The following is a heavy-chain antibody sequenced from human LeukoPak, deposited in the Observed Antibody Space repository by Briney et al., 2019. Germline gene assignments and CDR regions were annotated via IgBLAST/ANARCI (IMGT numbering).Heavy chain of an antibody. CDR3: SRNPEREYWFGP. J-gene: IGHJ5*02. V-gene: IGHV3-30-3*01. CDR1: GFTFSAHS. Sequence: GGSLRLSCAASGFTFSAHSMHWVRQPPGKGLEWVAFISYDGSIKFYADSLKGRFTISRDNSKKTLYLQINSLRAEDTAVYFCSRNPEREYWFGPWGQGTLVTVSS. CDR2: ISYDGSIK.